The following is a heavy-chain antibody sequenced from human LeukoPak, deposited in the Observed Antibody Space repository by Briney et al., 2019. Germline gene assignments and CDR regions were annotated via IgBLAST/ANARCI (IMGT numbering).Heavy chain of an antibody. D-gene: IGHD3-10*01. J-gene: IGHJ4*02. CDR3: AKQGGGSGSTNYFDY. V-gene: IGHV3-23*01. CDR1: GFTFSSYA. CDR2: IGDSGVNT. Sequence: PGGSLRLSCAASGFTFSSYAMTWVRQAPGRGLEWVSTIGDSGVNTYDAESVKGRFTISRDNSKNTLYLQMNSLRAEDTAVYYCAKQGGGSGSTNYFDYWGQGTLVTVSS.